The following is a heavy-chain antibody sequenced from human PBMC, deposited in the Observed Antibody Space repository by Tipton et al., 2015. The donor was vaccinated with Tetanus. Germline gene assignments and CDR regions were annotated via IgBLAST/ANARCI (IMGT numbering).Heavy chain of an antibody. D-gene: IGHD3-10*01. CDR2: IYPGDSDT. Sequence: QSGAEVKKPGESLKISCKGSGYSFTSYWIGWVRQMPGKGLEWMGIIYPGDSDTRYSPSFQGQVTISADKSISTAYLQWSSLEASDTAMYYCARHMGFGDLLSLFDYWGQGTLVTVSS. CDR1: GYSFTSYW. V-gene: IGHV5-51*01. J-gene: IGHJ4*02. CDR3: ARHMGFGDLLSLFDY.